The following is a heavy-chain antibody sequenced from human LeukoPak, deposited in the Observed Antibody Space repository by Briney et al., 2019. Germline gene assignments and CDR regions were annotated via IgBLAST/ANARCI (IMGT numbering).Heavy chain of an antibody. D-gene: IGHD3-3*01. Sequence: PGGSLRLSCAASGFTFSSYGMHWFRQAPGKGLEWVAFIRYDGSNYYYADSVKGRFTISRDNSKNTLYLQMNSLRAEDTAVYYCARSGYSPYDAFDIWGQGTMVTVSS. V-gene: IGHV3-30*02. J-gene: IGHJ3*02. CDR1: GFTFSSYG. CDR3: ARSGYSPYDAFDI. CDR2: IRYDGSNY.